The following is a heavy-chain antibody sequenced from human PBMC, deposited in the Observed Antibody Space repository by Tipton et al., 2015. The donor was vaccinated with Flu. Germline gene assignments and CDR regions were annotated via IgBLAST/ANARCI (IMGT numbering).Heavy chain of an antibody. V-gene: IGHV3-64*01. D-gene: IGHD3-16*01. CDR2: ITGNGGST. J-gene: IGHJ3*01. CDR1: GFTFNTYP. Sequence: QLVQSGGGLVQPGGSLRLSCAASGFTFNTYPMHWVRQAPGKGLEFVSTITGNGGSTDYASSVQGRFTISRDNSQKMLYLQMDSLTTDDMAVYYCARASLAYETNYDAFDVWGQGTMVIVSS. CDR3: ARASLAYETNYDAFDV.